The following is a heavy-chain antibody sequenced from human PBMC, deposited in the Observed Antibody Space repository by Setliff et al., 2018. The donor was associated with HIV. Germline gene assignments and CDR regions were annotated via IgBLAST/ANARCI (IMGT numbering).Heavy chain of an antibody. V-gene: IGHV3-NL1*01. Sequence: GESLKISCAASGFNFRSYGMHWVRQAPGKGLEWVSLIQSSGIIYYADSVKGRFTISRDNSKNTLYLQMNSLTAEDTAVYYCARENYYVTEYWGQGTLVTVSS. CDR2: IQSSGII. J-gene: IGHJ4*02. CDR3: ARENYYVTEY. CDR1: GFNFRSYG. D-gene: IGHD3-10*02.